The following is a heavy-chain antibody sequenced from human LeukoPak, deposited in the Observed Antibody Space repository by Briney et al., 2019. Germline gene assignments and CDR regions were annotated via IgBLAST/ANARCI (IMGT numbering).Heavy chain of an antibody. V-gene: IGHV4-61*02. Sequence: SQTLSLTCTVSGGSISSGSYYWSWIRKPAGKGLEWIGRIYNSGSTNYNPFLKSRVSMSLNTSKNQFSPKLSSVTAADTAVYYCAREFSTWGQGTLVTVSS. CDR1: GGSISSGSYY. D-gene: IGHD2/OR15-2a*01. J-gene: IGHJ4*02. CDR2: IYNSGST. CDR3: AREFST.